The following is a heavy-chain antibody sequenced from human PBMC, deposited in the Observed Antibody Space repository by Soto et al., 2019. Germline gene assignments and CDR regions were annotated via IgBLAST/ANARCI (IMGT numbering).Heavy chain of an antibody. J-gene: IGHJ5*02. D-gene: IGHD6-13*01. Sequence: GGSLRLSCAASGFTFDDYAMHWVRQAPGKGLEWVSGINWNSGSIGYADSVKGRFTISRDNAENSLYLQMNSLRPEDTAVYYCAKGGSAALIAPSGRDNWFDPWGQGTQVTVSS. CDR1: GFTFDDYA. V-gene: IGHV3-9*01. CDR2: INWNSGSI. CDR3: AKGGSAALIAPSGRDNWFDP.